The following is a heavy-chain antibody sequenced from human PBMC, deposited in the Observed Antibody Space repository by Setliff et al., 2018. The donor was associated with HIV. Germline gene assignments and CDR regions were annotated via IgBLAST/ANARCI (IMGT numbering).Heavy chain of an antibody. Sequence: GGSLRLSCAASGFSFSNAWMDWVRQAPGQGLEYVAHIKGDGSKTKYVDSVRGRFTISRDNAKKSLYLQMNSLRAEDTAVYYCVSTPGVFYFDFWGQGTPVTVSS. D-gene: IGHD2-15*01. CDR2: IKGDGSKT. CDR1: GFSFSNAW. V-gene: IGHV3-7*03. J-gene: IGHJ4*02. CDR3: VSTPGVFYFDF.